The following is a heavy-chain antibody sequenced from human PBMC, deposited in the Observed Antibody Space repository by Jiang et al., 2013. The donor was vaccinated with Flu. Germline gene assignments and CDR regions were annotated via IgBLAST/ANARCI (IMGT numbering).Heavy chain of an antibody. J-gene: IGHJ6*04. D-gene: IGHD5-12*01. CDR3: ARGGYSGYDSQGDYYYGMDV. CDR2: INPSGGST. CDR1: GYTFTSYY. Sequence: GAEVKKPGASVKVSCKASGYTFTSYYMHWVRQAPGQGLEWMGIINPSGGSTSYAQKFQGRVTMTRDTSTSTVYMELSSLRSEDTAVYYCARGGYSGYDSQGDYYYGMDVWGKGTTVTVSS. V-gene: IGHV1-46*01.